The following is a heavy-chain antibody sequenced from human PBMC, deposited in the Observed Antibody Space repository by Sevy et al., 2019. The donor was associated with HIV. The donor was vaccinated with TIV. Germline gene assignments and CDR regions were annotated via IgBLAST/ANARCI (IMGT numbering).Heavy chain of an antibody. V-gene: IGHV1-2*02. Sequence: ASVKVSCKASGYTFTDYYMHWVRQAPGQGLEWMGWIDPNNGNSNSAQKFQGRLTLTSDMSISTAYMELSRLRSDDTAIYLCTRDDIYTHPWEFDWWSHGALVTVSS. CDR3: TRDDIYTHPWEFDW. J-gene: IGHJ4*01. D-gene: IGHD1-26*01. CDR1: GYTFTDYY. CDR2: IDPNNGNS.